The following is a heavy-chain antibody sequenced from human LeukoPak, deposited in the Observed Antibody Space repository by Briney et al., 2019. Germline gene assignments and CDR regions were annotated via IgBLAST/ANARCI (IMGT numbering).Heavy chain of an antibody. CDR2: IYYSGST. J-gene: IGHJ4*02. D-gene: IGHD3-22*01. V-gene: IGHV4-39*01. Sequence: SETLSLTCTVSGGSTSSSSYYWGWIRQPPGKGLEWIGSIYYSGSTYYNPSLKSRVTISVDTSKNQFSLKLSSVTAADTAVYYCARHSPQENYYDSSGYPDYWGQGTLVTVSS. CDR3: ARHSPQENYYDSSGYPDY. CDR1: GGSTSSSSYY.